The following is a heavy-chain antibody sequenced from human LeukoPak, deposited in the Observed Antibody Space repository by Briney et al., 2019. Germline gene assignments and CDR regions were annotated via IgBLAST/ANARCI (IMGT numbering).Heavy chain of an antibody. V-gene: IGHV4-39*01. CDR3: ARHVIRSGYSFDY. CDR1: GGSISSSRYY. J-gene: IGHJ4*02. D-gene: IGHD3-3*01. CDR2: IYYSGST. Sequence: PSETLSLTCTVSGGSISSSRYYWGWIRQPPGKGLEWIGSIYYSGSTYYNPSLKSRVTISVDTSKNQFSLKLSSVAAADTAVYYCARHVIRSGYSFDYWGQGTLVTVSS.